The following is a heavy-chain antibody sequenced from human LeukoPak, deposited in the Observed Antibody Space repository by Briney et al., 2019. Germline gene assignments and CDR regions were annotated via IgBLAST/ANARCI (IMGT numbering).Heavy chain of an antibody. J-gene: IGHJ4*02. CDR1: GGTFTDYG. CDR2: IIPIFTTA. V-gene: IGHV1-69*06. D-gene: IGHD2/OR15-2a*01. Sequence: SVKVSCKSSGGTFTDYGISWVRHAPGQGLELMGRIIPIFTTANYAQKFQGRVTITADTSTNTAYMELTSLRSEDTAVYYCASDGGFEYYFDYWGQGTLLTVSS. CDR3: ASDGGFEYYFDY.